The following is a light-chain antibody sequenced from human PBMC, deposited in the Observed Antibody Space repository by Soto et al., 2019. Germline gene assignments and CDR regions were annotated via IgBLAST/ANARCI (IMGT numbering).Light chain of an antibody. Sequence: IQLTQSPSSLSASVGDRVTITCRASQDINSYLAWYQQKPGKAPRLLIFAASTFQSGAPSRFSGSGSGTDFTLTISSLQTEDFANYYFQQLNNYPRTFGQGTKVEIK. V-gene: IGKV1-9*01. CDR1: QDINSY. CDR3: QQLNNYPRT. CDR2: AAS. J-gene: IGKJ1*01.